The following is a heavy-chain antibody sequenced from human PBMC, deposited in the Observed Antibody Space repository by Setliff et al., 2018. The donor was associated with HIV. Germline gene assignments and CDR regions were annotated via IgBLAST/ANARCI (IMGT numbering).Heavy chain of an antibody. V-gene: IGHV1-69*13. Sequence: SEKVSCKASGGTFSSYAISWVRQAPGQGLEWMGGIIPIFNTANYAQKFQGRVTITADESTSTAYMELSSLRSEDTAVYYCARIVRPSYYYYYYMDVWGKGTTVTVSS. D-gene: IGHD3-10*02. CDR2: IIPIFNTA. CDR1: GGTFSSYA. J-gene: IGHJ6*03. CDR3: ARIVRPSYYYYYYMDV.